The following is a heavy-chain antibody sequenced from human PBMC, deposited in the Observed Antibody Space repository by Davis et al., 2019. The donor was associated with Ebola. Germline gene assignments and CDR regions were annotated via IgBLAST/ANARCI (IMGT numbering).Heavy chain of an antibody. CDR2: ISGSGGST. CDR3: AKLGCSTTSCYARDYYDYYGIDV. V-gene: IGHV3-23*01. CDR1: GFTFNNFG. Sequence: GGSLRLSCAASGFTFNNFGMSWVRQAPGKGLEWVSGISGSGGSTYYADSVEGRFTISRDNSKSTVYLQLNSLRAEDTAVYYCAKLGCSTTSCYARDYYDYYGIDVWGQGTTVTVSS. D-gene: IGHD2-2*01. J-gene: IGHJ6*02.